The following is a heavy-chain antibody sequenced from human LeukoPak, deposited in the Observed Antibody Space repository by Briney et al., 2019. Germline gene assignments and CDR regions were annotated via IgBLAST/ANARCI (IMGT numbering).Heavy chain of an antibody. CDR3: ARKMATSGNYGMDV. CDR1: GGSISSSAYY. Sequence: SETLSLTCTVSGGSISSSAYYWGWIRQPPGKGLEWIGSIYYSGNTYYNPSLKSRVTISVDTSKNQFSLKLSSVTAADTAVYYCARKMATSGNYGMDVWGQGTTVTVPS. V-gene: IGHV4-39*07. D-gene: IGHD5-24*01. J-gene: IGHJ6*02. CDR2: IYYSGNT.